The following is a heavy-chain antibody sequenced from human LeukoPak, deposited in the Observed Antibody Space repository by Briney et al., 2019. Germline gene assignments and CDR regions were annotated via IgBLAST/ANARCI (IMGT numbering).Heavy chain of an antibody. CDR1: GGSYSGYY. J-gene: IGHJ4*02. CDR2: INHSGST. Sequence: PSETLTLTCAVYGGSYSGYYWSWIRQPPGKELEWIGEINHSGSTNYNPSLKSRVTISVDTSKNQFSLKLSSVTAADTAVYYCARLGDTIFGVVANDYWGQGTLVTVSS. CDR3: ARLGDTIFGVVANDY. D-gene: IGHD3-3*01. V-gene: IGHV4-34*01.